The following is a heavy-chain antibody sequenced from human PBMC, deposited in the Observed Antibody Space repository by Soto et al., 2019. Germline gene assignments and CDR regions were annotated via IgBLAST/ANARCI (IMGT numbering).Heavy chain of an antibody. D-gene: IGHD3-16*01. CDR2: INHSGST. J-gene: IGHJ3*02. V-gene: IGHV4-34*01. CDR3: ARGPRLYDYIWGSYRRRGAFDI. Sequence: QVQLQQWGAGLLKPSETLSLTCAVYGGSFSGYYWSWIRQPPGKGLEWIGEINHSGSTNYNPSLKRRVTISVDTSKNQFSLKLSSVTAADTAVYYCARGPRLYDYIWGSYRRRGAFDIWGQGTMVTVSS. CDR1: GGSFSGYY.